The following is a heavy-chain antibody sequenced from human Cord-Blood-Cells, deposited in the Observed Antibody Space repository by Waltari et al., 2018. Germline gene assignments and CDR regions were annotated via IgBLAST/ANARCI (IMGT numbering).Heavy chain of an antibody. Sequence: QLQLQESGPGLVKPSETLSLTCPVSGGSISSSSSYCSWIRQPPGKGLEWIGSIYYSGSTYYNPSLKSRVTISVDTSKNQFSLKLSSVTAADTAVYYCAGQYSGYDAFDIWGQGTMVTVSS. D-gene: IGHD5-12*01. V-gene: IGHV4-39*01. CDR1: GGSISSSSSY. CDR2: IYYSGST. J-gene: IGHJ3*02. CDR3: AGQYSGYDAFDI.